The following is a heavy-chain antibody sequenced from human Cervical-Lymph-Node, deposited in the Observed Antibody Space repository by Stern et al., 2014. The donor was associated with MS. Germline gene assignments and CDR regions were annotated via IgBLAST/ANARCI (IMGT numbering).Heavy chain of an antibody. CDR2: LYYSGNT. J-gene: IGHJ4*02. V-gene: IGHV4-59*08. Sequence: VQLEESGPGLVKPSETLSLTCTVSGDSISSNYWSWIRQPPGKGLEWIGYLYYSGNTNYNPSLTSRVTTSVDTSKNQFSLRLSSLTAADTAVYYCARHGPPRRRDDSNHPNFDYWGPGTLVAVSS. CDR1: GDSISSNY. D-gene: IGHD5-24*01. CDR3: ARHGPPRRRDDSNHPNFDY.